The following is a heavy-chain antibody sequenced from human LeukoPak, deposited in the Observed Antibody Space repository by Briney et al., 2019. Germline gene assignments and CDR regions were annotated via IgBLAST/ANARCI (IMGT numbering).Heavy chain of an antibody. CDR2: ITWGATDS. V-gene: IGHV3-43*01. Sequence: PGGSLRLSCTASGFKFADAPMHWVRQPPGKGLEWIALITWGATDSYYADSVKGRFTISRDNAKNSLYLQMNSLRVEDTALYYCAKEPNKYSGYDYFDYWGQGTLVTVSS. J-gene: IGHJ4*02. D-gene: IGHD5-12*01. CDR1: GFKFADAP. CDR3: AKEPNKYSGYDYFDY.